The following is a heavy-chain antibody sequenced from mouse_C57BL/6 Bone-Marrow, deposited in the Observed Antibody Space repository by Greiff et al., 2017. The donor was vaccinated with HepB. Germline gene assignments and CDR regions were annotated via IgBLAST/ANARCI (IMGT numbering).Heavy chain of an antibody. Sequence: QVQLKESGAELMKPGASVKLSCKATGYTFTGYWIEWVKQRPGHGLEWIGEILPGSGSTNYNEKFKGKATFTADTSSNTAYMQLSSLTTEDSAIYDCARHYYGSSTYCFDYWGQGTTLTVSS. CDR3: ARHYYGSSTYCFDY. D-gene: IGHD1-1*01. CDR2: ILPGSGST. V-gene: IGHV1-9*01. J-gene: IGHJ2*01. CDR1: GYTFTGYW.